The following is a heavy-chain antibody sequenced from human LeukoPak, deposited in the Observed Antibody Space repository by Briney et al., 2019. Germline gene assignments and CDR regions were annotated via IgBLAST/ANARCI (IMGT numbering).Heavy chain of an antibody. CDR2: ISHTGSTM. V-gene: IGHV3-48*04. CDR1: GFSFSIYS. J-gene: IGHJ6*02. D-gene: IGHD3-10*01. CDR3: AIPPLSGTGSSRPLAGIDV. Sequence: GGSLRLSCAASGFSFSIYSLNWVRQAPGKGLGWVSYISHTGSTMSYADSVKGRFTISRDNAKNSLYLQMNSLRAEDTAVYYCAIPPLSGTGSSRPLAGIDVWGQGTTVTVSS.